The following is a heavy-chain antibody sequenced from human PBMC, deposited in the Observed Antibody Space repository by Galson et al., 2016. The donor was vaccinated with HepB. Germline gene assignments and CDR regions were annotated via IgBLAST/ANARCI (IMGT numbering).Heavy chain of an antibody. V-gene: IGHV1-2*02. Sequence: SCKASGYTFTGHYIHWVRQAPGQGLEWMGWINPNSGVTNYAQRFQGRVTMTRDTSISTAYMQLSSLRSDDTAVYFCARVANAVRPSLDLDFWGRGTLVTVSS. CDR3: ARVANAVRPSLDLDF. CDR1: GYTFTGHY. J-gene: IGHJ4*02. D-gene: IGHD6-6*01. CDR2: INPNSGVT.